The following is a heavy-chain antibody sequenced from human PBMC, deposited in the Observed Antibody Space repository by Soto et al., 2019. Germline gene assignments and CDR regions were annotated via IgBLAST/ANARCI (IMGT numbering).Heavy chain of an antibody. CDR1: GFTFSNYA. CDR3: AKESDFWSGKGKLFDY. CDR2: ISGSGGTT. V-gene: IGHV3-23*01. Sequence: GGSLRLYCAASGFTFSNYAMSWVRQSPGKGLEWVSAISGSGGTTYYADSVKGRLTISRDNSKNTLYLQMTSLRAEDTAVYYCAKESDFWSGKGKLFDYWGQGTLVTV. J-gene: IGHJ4*02. D-gene: IGHD3-3*01.